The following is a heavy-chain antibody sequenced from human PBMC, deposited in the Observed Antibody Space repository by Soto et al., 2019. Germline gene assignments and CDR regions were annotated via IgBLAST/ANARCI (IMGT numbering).Heavy chain of an antibody. Sequence: QVQLVESGGGVVQPGRSLRLSCAASGFTFSSYGMHWVRQAPGKGLEWVAVISYDGSNKYYADSVKGRFTISRDNSKNTLYLQMNSLRAEDTAVYYCAKDAATTVTTFVWYLDLWGRGTLVTVSS. CDR2: ISYDGSNK. V-gene: IGHV3-30*18. CDR1: GFTFSSYG. D-gene: IGHD4-17*01. J-gene: IGHJ2*01. CDR3: AKDAATTVTTFVWYLDL.